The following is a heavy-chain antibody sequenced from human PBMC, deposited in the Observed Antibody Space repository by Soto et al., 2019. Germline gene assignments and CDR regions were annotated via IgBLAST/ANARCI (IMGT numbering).Heavy chain of an antibody. Sequence: GGSLRLSCAASGFTFSSYSMNWVRQAPGKGLEWVSSISSSSSYIYYADSVKGRFTISRDNAKNSLYLQMNSLRAEDTAVYYCARERQLLMNWFDPWGQGTLVTVSS. D-gene: IGHD2-2*01. V-gene: IGHV3-21*01. CDR1: GFTFSSYS. CDR3: ARERQLLMNWFDP. J-gene: IGHJ5*02. CDR2: ISSSSSYI.